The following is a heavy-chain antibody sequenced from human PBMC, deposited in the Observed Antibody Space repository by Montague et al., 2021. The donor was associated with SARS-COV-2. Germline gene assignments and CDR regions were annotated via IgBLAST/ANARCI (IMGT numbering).Heavy chain of an antibody. Sequence: SETLSLTCAVYGGSFSGYYWSWIRQPPGKGLEWIGEINQSGSTNXXPSLKSRVTLSVDTSTKQFSLNLSSLTAADTAVYYCARVAGGYYHGSSAYFDYWGQGSLVTVSS. V-gene: IGHV4-34*01. D-gene: IGHD3-22*01. CDR3: ARVAGGYYHGSSAYFDY. CDR2: INQSGST. J-gene: IGHJ4*02. CDR1: GGSFSGYY.